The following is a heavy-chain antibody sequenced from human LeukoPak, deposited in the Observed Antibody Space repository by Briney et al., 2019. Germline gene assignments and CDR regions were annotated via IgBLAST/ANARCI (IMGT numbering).Heavy chain of an antibody. Sequence: GGSLRLSWAASGFTFSSYAMSWVRQAPGKGLEWVSVISGGGGSTYYADSVKGRFTISRDNSKNTLYLQMNSLTAEDTAVYYCAKDTSRGDYGLRCYWGQGTLVTVSP. CDR1: GFTFSSYA. V-gene: IGHV3-23*01. CDR3: AKDTSRGDYGLRCY. D-gene: IGHD4-17*01. J-gene: IGHJ4*02. CDR2: ISGGGGST.